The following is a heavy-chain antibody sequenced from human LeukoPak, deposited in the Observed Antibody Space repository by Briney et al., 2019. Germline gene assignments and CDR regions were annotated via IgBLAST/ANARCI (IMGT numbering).Heavy chain of an antibody. CDR1: GFTFSSSG. J-gene: IGHJ4*02. CDR2: ISNDEIST. D-gene: IGHD1-26*01. CDR3: ARDKIVGPTTLDY. Sequence: GGSLRLSCAASGFTFSSSGMHWVRQAPGKGLEWVAVISNDEISTYYADSVQGRFTISRDNAKNSLYLQMNSLRADDTAIYYCARDKIVGPTTLDYWGQGTLVTVSS. V-gene: IGHV3-30*03.